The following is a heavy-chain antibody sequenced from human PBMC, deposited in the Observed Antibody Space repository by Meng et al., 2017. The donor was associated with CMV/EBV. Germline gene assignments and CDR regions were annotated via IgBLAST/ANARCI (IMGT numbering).Heavy chain of an antibody. CDR3: ARIAAAGRFDY. D-gene: IGHD6-13*01. J-gene: IGHJ4*02. V-gene: IGHV2-5*02. Sequence: HIPWKDSGPTLVKPIQTLTLTCTCSGFSLSTSGVGVGWIRQPPGKALEWLALIYWDDDKRYSPSLKSRLTITKDTSKNQVVLTMTNMDPVDTATYYCARIAAAGRFDYWGQGTLVTVSS. CDR1: GFSLSTSGVG. CDR2: IYWDDDK.